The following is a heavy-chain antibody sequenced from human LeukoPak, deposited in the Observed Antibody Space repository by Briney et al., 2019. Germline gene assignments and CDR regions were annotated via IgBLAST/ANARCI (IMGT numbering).Heavy chain of an antibody. CDR1: GFTFSSYA. CDR3: AKNEYYYDSSGYPFDY. Sequence: PGGSLRLSCAASGFTFSSYAMSWVRQAPGKGLEWVSAISGSGGSTYYADSVKGRFTISRDNSKNTLYLQMNSLRAEDTAVYYCAKNEYYYDSSGYPFDYWGRGTLVTVSS. CDR2: ISGSGGST. J-gene: IGHJ4*02. V-gene: IGHV3-23*01. D-gene: IGHD3-22*01.